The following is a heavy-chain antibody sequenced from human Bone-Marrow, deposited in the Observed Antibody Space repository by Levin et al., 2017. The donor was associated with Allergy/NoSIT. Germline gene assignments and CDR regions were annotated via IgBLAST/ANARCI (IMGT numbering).Heavy chain of an antibody. V-gene: IGHV3-30*18. D-gene: IGHD6-19*01. J-gene: IGHJ6*02. CDR2: ISYDGSEK. Sequence: GESLKISCAASGFSFSNYGMHWVRQAPGKGLEWVAVISYDGSEKYYTDSVMGRFTISRDNSKNTLFLQIHSLRAQDTAVYYCVKSVAGTGIYGMDVWGQGTTVTVSS. CDR3: VKSVAGTGIYGMDV. CDR1: GFSFSNYG.